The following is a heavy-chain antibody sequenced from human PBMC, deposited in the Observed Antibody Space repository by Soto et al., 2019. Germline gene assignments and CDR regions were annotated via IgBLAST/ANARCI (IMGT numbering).Heavy chain of an antibody. Sequence: PGGSLRLSCAASGFTFYNFAMSWVRQAPGKGLEWFSGISDSGHSTYYADSARGRFTISRDNSKNTLYLQMNSLRAEDTAVYYCAKVVFGFTYGKFDYWGQGTLVNVSS. CDR3: AKVVFGFTYGKFDY. V-gene: IGHV3-23*01. J-gene: IGHJ4*02. CDR1: GFTFYNFA. CDR2: ISDSGHST. D-gene: IGHD5-18*01.